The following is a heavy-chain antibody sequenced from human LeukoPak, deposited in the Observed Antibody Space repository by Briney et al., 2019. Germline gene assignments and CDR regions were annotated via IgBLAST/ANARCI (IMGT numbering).Heavy chain of an antibody. D-gene: IGHD2-15*01. V-gene: IGHV3-73*01. CDR2: IRSKANSYAT. CDR3: TAIPLPQGYCSGGSCPYFDY. CDR1: GFTFSGSA. J-gene: IGHJ4*02. Sequence: GGSLRLSCAASGFTFSGSAMHWVRQASGKGLEWVGRIRSKANSYATAYAASVKGRFTISRDDSKNTAYLQMNSLKTEDTAVYYCTAIPLPQGYCSGGSCPYFDYWGQGTLVTVSS.